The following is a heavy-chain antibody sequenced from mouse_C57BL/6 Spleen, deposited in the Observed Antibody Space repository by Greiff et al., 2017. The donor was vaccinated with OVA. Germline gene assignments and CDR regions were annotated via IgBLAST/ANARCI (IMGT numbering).Heavy chain of an antibody. V-gene: IGHV1-62-2*01. CDR2: FYPGSGSI. D-gene: IGHD4-1*01. J-gene: IGHJ4*01. Sequence: VQVVESGAELVKPGASVKLSCKASGYTFTEYTIHWVKQRSGQGLEWIGWFYPGSGSIKYNEKFKDKATLTADKSSSTVYMELSRLTSEDSAVYFCARHEDRTGTYYYAMDYWGQGTSVTVSS. CDR3: ARHEDRTGTYYYAMDY. CDR1: GYTFTEYT.